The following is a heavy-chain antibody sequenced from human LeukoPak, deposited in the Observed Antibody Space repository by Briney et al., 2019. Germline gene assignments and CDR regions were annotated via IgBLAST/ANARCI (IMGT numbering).Heavy chain of an antibody. Sequence: GGSLTLSCAASGFDARCTFSNVWFSSVRQAPGKGLEWVGRIKNRGSGETTDYAAPVSGRFGISRDDSQNTVFFHMRGLKAGDTGVYYCTTVATGNYGSGYWGQGTLVSVSS. V-gene: IGHV3-15*01. CDR1: GFDARCTFSNVW. J-gene: IGHJ4*02. CDR3: TTVATGNYGSGY. CDR2: IKNRGSGETT. D-gene: IGHD1-7*01.